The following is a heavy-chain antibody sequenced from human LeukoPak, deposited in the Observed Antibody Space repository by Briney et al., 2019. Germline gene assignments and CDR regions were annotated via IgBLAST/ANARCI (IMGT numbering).Heavy chain of an antibody. J-gene: IGHJ5*02. Sequence: GASVKVSCKASGYTFTSYAINWVRQAPGQGLEWMGWINTDTGNSTFAQGFTGRFVFSLETSVSTAYLQINTLKAEDTAVYYCARARIVALRGITNMGFDPWGQGTLVIVS. D-gene: IGHD3-10*01. CDR3: ARARIVALRGITNMGFDP. CDR1: GYTFTSYA. CDR2: INTDTGNS. V-gene: IGHV7-4-1*02.